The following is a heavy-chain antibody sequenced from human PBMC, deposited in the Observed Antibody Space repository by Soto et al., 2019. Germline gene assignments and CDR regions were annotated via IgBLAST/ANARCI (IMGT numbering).Heavy chain of an antibody. Sequence: QVQLVESGGGVVQPGRSLRLSGGASGSAIRRIPIHGVRQVQGKGRGWGAVISFEGSYKIYADSVKGRFTVSRDNSKNTVSLQMDSLTGEDSALYYCVRAAGIAAAGSSQGVLWGQGTLVTVSS. CDR1: GSAIRRIP. J-gene: IGHJ4*02. CDR2: ISFEGSYK. CDR3: VRAAGIAAAGSSQGVL. V-gene: IGHV3-30*04. D-gene: IGHD6-13*01.